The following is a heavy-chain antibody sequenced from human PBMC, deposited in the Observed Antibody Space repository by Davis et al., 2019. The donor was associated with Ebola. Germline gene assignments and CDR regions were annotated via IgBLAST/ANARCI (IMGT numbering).Heavy chain of an antibody. Sequence: GESLKISCAASGFTFSSYSMNWVRQAPGKGLEWVSSISSSSSYIYYADSVKGRFTISRDNAKNSLYLQMNSLRAEDTAVYYCARGGGRIAAAVVDYWGQGTLVTVSS. J-gene: IGHJ4*02. CDR3: ARGGGRIAAAVVDY. CDR2: ISSSSSYI. D-gene: IGHD6-13*01. V-gene: IGHV3-21*01. CDR1: GFTFSSYS.